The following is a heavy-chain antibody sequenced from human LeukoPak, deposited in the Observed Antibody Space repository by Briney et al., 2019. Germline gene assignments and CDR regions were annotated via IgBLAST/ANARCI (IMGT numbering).Heavy chain of an antibody. D-gene: IGHD2-15*01. CDR3: ARVRCSGGSCPYYYYYYYMDV. CDR2: IHYREST. J-gene: IGHJ6*03. CDR1: GRSISSSSYY. V-gene: IGHV4-39*07. Sequence: SQSLSLTCTVSGRSISSSSYYWAWLRQPPGKGREWIGRIHYRESTYYNPSLQSRVPISIDTSKNQFSLKLRFVTAADTAVYYCARVRCSGGSCPYYYYYYYMDVWGKGTTVTVSS.